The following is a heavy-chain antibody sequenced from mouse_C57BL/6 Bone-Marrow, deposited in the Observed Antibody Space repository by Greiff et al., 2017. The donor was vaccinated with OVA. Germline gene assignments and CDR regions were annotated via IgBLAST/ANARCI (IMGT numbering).Heavy chain of an antibody. CDR3: TRDYRKYYFDY. Sequence: EVQGVESGEGLVKPGGSLKLSCAASGFTFSSYAMSWVRQTPEKRLEWVAYISSGGDYIYYADTVKGRFTISRDNARNTLYLQMSSLKSEDTAMYYCTRDYRKYYFDYWGQGTTLTVSS. D-gene: IGHD2-4*01. V-gene: IGHV5-9-1*02. J-gene: IGHJ2*01. CDR1: GFTFSSYA. CDR2: ISSGGDYI.